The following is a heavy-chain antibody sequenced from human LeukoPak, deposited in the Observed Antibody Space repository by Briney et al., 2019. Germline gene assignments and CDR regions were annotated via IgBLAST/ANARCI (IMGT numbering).Heavy chain of an antibody. CDR2: ISSDGGNK. V-gene: IGHV3-30*04. CDR3: ARDTDSWYFDY. D-gene: IGHD6-13*01. CDR1: GFTFSSYA. J-gene: IGHJ4*02. Sequence: GGSLRLSCAAAGFTFSSYAMHWVRQAPGKGLEGVAIISSDGGNKYYADSVKGRFTISRDNSKNTLYLQMNSLRAEDTAVYYCARDTDSWYFDYWGQGTLVTVSS.